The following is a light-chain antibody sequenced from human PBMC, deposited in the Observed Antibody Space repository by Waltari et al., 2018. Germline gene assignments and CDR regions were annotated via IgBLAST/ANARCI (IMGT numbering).Light chain of an antibody. J-gene: IGKJ2*01. Sequence: EIVLTQSPATLSLSPGERATLSCRASQSVSSYLAWYQQKPGQAPRLLIYEASSRATGIPARFSGSGSGTDFPLTISSLEPEDFAVYYCQQRSNWPPYTFGQGTKLEIK. V-gene: IGKV3-11*01. CDR1: QSVSSY. CDR3: QQRSNWPPYT. CDR2: EAS.